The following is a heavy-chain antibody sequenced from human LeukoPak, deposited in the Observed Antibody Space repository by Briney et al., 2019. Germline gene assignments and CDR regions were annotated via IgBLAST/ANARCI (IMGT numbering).Heavy chain of an antibody. J-gene: IGHJ6*03. D-gene: IGHD6-13*01. Sequence: PGRSLRLSCAASGFTFSSYGMYWVRQAPGKGLEWVAVIWYDGSHKSYANSVKGRSTISRDNPQNILYLHMNSLRADDTAVYYCARDRGYSSTWSFGKHYYMDVWSKGTTVTVSS. CDR2: IWYDGSHK. V-gene: IGHV3-33*07. CDR1: GFTFSSYG. CDR3: ARDRGYSSTWSFGKHYYMDV.